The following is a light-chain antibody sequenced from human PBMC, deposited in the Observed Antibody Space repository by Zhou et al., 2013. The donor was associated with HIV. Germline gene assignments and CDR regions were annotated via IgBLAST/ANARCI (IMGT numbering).Light chain of an antibody. Sequence: DIQMTQSPSSLSASVGDRVTITCQASQDITNYLNWYQQKPGKAPKLLIYDASNLETGIPSRFSGRGSGTDFTFTISSLQPEDFATYYCQQSYSSLTWTFGQGTKVEIK. CDR2: DAS. CDR1: QDITNY. CDR3: QQSYSSLTWT. V-gene: IGKV1-33*01. J-gene: IGKJ1*01.